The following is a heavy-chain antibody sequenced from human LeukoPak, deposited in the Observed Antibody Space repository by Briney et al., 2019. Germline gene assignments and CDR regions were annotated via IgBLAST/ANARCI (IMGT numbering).Heavy chain of an antibody. J-gene: IGHJ4*02. Sequence: SETLSLTCAVSGASISSGGYSWSWIRQPPGKGLEWIGYIYNSENTHYNPSLKSRVTISVDTSKNQFSLKLSSMTAADTAVYYCARHRYYYGSGSDYWGQGTLVTVSS. D-gene: IGHD3-10*01. CDR3: ARHRYYYGSGSDY. CDR1: GASISSGGYS. V-gene: IGHV4-30-4*07. CDR2: IYNSENT.